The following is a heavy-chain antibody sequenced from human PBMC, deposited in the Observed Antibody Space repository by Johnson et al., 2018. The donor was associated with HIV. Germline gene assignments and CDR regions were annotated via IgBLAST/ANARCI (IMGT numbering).Heavy chain of an antibody. CDR1: GFTFSSYA. D-gene: IGHD1-26*01. V-gene: IGHV3-30*04. Sequence: QVQLVESGGGLVKPGGSLRLSCAASGFTFSSYAMHWVRQAPGKGLEWVAVISYDGSDKYYADSVKGRFTISRDNSKNTLYLQMNSLRAEDTAVYYCAKDPRIVGATDDAFDIWGQGTMVTVSS. CDR2: ISYDGSDK. CDR3: AKDPRIVGATDDAFDI. J-gene: IGHJ3*02.